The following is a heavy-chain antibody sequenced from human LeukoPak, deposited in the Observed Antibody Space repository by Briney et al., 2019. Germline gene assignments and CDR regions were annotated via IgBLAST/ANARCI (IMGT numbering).Heavy chain of an antibody. D-gene: IGHD6-13*01. V-gene: IGHV1-2*02. CDR3: ARDPGYSSSWYEENYFDY. CDR2: INPNSGGT. CDR1: GYTFTGYY. Sequence: ASVKVSCKASGYTFTGYYMHWVRHAPGQGPEWMGWINPNSGGTNYVQKFQGRVTMTRDTSISTAYMELSRLRSDDTAVYYCARDPGYSSSWYEENYFDYWGQGTLVTVSS. J-gene: IGHJ4*02.